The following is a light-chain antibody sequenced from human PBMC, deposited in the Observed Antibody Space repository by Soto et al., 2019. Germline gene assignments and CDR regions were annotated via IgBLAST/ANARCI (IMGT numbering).Light chain of an antibody. V-gene: IGKV1-39*01. J-gene: IGKJ5*01. CDR2: AAS. CDR1: ESISRH. Sequence: DIQMTQSPSSLSASVGDRVTITCRASESISRHLNWYQQKPGKAPKILIYAASSLQNGVPSRFRGSGSGTDFTLTITNLQPEDFATYYCQQTYSTLSLTFGQGTRLDI. CDR3: QQTYSTLSLT.